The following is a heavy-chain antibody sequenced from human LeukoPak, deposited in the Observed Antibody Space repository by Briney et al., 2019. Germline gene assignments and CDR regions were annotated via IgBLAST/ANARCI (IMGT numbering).Heavy chain of an antibody. CDR2: IYPGDSDT. J-gene: IGHJ4*02. Sequence: GESLKISCKGSGYSFAIYWIGWVRQMPGKGLEWMGIIYPGDSDTRYSPSFQGQVTISADKSISTAYLQWSSLKASDTAMYYCARLPTPWSGRSDYWGQGTLVTVSS. CDR1: GYSFAIYW. CDR3: ARLPTPWSGRSDY. V-gene: IGHV5-51*01.